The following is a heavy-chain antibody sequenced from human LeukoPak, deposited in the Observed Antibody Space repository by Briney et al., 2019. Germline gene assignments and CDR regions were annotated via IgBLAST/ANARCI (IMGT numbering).Heavy chain of an antibody. CDR2: ISGSGGST. Sequence: GGSLRLSCAASGFTFSSYAMSWVRQAPGKGLEWVSAISGSGGSTYYTDSVKGRFTISRDNSKNTLYLQMNSLRAEDTAVYYCARVDNYGDYKAPSYYYYMDVWGKGTTVTVSS. J-gene: IGHJ6*03. CDR3: ARVDNYGDYKAPSYYYYMDV. CDR1: GFTFSSYA. V-gene: IGHV3-23*01. D-gene: IGHD4-17*01.